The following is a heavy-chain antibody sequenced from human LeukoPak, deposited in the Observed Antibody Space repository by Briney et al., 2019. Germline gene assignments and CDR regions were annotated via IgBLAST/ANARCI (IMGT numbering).Heavy chain of an antibody. CDR1: GYSCAGYE. Sequence: ASVKVSCKASGYSCAGYEVDWVRQAPGQGLEWMGRINPNSGGTNYAQKFQGRVTMTRDTSISTVYMELSRLASDDTAVYYCARDFRGSYEYWGQGTLVTVSS. V-gene: IGHV1-2*06. J-gene: IGHJ4*02. CDR3: ARDFRGSYEY. CDR2: INPNSGGT. D-gene: IGHD3-16*01.